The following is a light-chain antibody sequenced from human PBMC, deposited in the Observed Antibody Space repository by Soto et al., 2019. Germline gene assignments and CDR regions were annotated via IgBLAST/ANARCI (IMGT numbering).Light chain of an antibody. CDR2: DAS. V-gene: IGKV1-5*01. Sequence: DIQMTQSPSTLSASVGDRVTITCRASQRISSWLAWYQQKPGKAPKLLIYDASSLESGVTSRFSGSGSGTEFTLTISSLQPDDFAPYYWQQYNSYLDTFGQGTKLEIK. CDR1: QRISSW. CDR3: QQYNSYLDT. J-gene: IGKJ2*01.